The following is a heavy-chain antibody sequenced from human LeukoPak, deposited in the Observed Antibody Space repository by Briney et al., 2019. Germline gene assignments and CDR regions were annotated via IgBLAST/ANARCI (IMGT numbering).Heavy chain of an antibody. D-gene: IGHD1-26*01. CDR1: GGSFSSYH. J-gene: IGHJ3*02. V-gene: IGHV4-4*07. Sequence: KPSKTLSLTCTVSGGSFSSYHWTWLRQSAGKGLEWIGRIHTRGTFNYNPSLQSRVTMSVDTTKNHFSLKVISVTAADTAVYYCARESTTVGAIGAFDIWGQGTMVTVSS. CDR3: ARESTTVGAIGAFDI. CDR2: IHTRGTF.